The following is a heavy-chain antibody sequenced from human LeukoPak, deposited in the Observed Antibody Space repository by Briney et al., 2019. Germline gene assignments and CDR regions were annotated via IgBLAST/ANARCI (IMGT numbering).Heavy chain of an antibody. D-gene: IGHD3-16*01. J-gene: IGHJ4*02. Sequence: SGPVLVKPTETLTLTCTVSGFSLSNARVGVSWIRQPPGKALEWLAYISSNDEKSYSTSLRSRLTISKDTSKSQVVLTMTNVDPVDTATYYCARITLGGYFDYWGQGTLVTVSS. CDR1: GFSLSNARVG. CDR2: ISSNDEK. V-gene: IGHV2-26*01. CDR3: ARITLGGYFDY.